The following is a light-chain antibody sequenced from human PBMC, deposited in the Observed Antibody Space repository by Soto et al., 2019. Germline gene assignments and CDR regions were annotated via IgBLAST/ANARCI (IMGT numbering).Light chain of an antibody. Sequence: IQMTPSPSTLAASVGDRVTISCRARQSISSWLAWYQQKPGKAPKLLIYDASSLESGVPSRVSGSGSGTEFTLTIDSLQPDDFATYYCQEYKSYSWTFGQGTKVDIK. CDR3: QEYKSYSWT. V-gene: IGKV1-5*01. CDR1: QSISSW. J-gene: IGKJ1*01. CDR2: DAS.